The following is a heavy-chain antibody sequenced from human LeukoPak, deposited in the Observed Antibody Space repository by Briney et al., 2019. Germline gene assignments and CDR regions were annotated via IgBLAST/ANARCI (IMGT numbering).Heavy chain of an antibody. CDR3: AITGYPRRRIDVLDL. CDR2: MYYIEPV. Sequence: SETLSLTCTVSGGSISSYYWSWIRQSPGKGLEWIGYMYYIEPVNYNPSFKSRVTISIDRSKNQSSLKLNSVTATDTAVYYCAITGYPRRRIDVLDLWGQGTVVTVSS. D-gene: IGHD1-1*01. V-gene: IGHV4-59*08. CDR1: GGSISSYY. J-gene: IGHJ3*01.